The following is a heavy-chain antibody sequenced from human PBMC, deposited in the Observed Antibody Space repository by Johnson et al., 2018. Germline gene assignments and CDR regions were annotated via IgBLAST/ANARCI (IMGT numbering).Heavy chain of an antibody. CDR2: IYYSGST. J-gene: IGHJ6*02. D-gene: IGHD3-3*01. Sequence: QVQLQESGPGLVKXSETXSLXCTVSGGSISSRSYYWGWIRQSPGTGLEWIGSIYYSGSTYQNPSLQSRVTISVDTSKNQFSLKLNSVTAADTAVYYCARETYDFWSGSYTYYGMEVWGQGTTVTVSS. V-gene: IGHV4-39*02. CDR3: ARETYDFWSGSYTYYGMEV. CDR1: GGSISSRSYY.